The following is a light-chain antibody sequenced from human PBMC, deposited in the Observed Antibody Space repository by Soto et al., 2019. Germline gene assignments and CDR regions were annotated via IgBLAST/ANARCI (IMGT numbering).Light chain of an antibody. J-gene: IGKJ4*01. Sequence: EIVLTQSPGTLSVSPGERGTLSCRASQSVSSGYLAWYQQTPGQAPSLLIYSAFSRATGIPDRFSASGSGPDFTVTINRLEPEDFGVHYCQQKAPIGGGTKVEIK. CDR1: QSVSSGY. CDR3: QQKAP. V-gene: IGKV3-20*01. CDR2: SAF.